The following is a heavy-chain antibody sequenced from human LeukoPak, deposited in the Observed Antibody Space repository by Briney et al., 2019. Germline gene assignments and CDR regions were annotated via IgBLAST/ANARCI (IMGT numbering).Heavy chain of an antibody. CDR3: TTDNNYGDYGLDY. J-gene: IGHJ4*02. D-gene: IGHD4-17*01. CDR1: GFTFSNAW. CDR2: IKTIAGGGTT. Sequence: PGGSLRLSCAASGFTFSNAWMSWVRQAPGKGLEWVGRIKTIAGGGTTDYAAPVNGRFTISRDDSKNTLYLQVNGLKTEDTAVYYCTTDNNYGDYGLDYWGQGTLSPSPQ. V-gene: IGHV3-15*01.